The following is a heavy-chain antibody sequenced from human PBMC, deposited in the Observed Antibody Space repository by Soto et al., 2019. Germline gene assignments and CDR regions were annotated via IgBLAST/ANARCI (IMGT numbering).Heavy chain of an antibody. D-gene: IGHD2-15*01. Sequence: QVQLVESGGGVVQPGRSLRLSCAASGFTFSSYGMYWVRQAPGKGLEWVAVISYDGSNKYYADSVEGRFTISRDNSKNTLYLQMNSLRAEDTAVYYCAKETYSGPLDYWGQGTLVTVSS. CDR2: ISYDGSNK. V-gene: IGHV3-30*18. CDR3: AKETYSGPLDY. J-gene: IGHJ4*02. CDR1: GFTFSSYG.